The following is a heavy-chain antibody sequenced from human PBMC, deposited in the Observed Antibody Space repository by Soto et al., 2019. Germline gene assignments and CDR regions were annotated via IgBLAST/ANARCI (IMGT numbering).Heavy chain of an antibody. D-gene: IGHD5-18*01. CDR3: ATSVNSAMAFDY. V-gene: IGHV1-46*01. Sequence: QVQLVQSGAEVKKPGASVKVSCKASGYTFTHDYIHWVRQAPGQGLEWMGIINPNGGSTTYAQKFRAGFTLTRVTSTSTVYMELSSLRSEDSSVYYCATSVNSAMAFDYWGQGTLVTVSS. CDR2: INPNGGST. J-gene: IGHJ4*02. CDR1: GYTFTHDY.